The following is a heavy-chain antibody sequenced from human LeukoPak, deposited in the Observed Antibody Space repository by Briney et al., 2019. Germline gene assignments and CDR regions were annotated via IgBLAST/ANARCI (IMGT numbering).Heavy chain of an antibody. V-gene: IGHV3-11*05. J-gene: IGHJ4*02. CDR3: ARDPPGDGGVTLDY. CDR1: GFTFSDYY. D-gene: IGHD2-8*02. CDR2: ISSSSDYT. Sequence: PGGSLRLSCAASGFTFSDYYMNWIRQAPGRGLEWISYISSSSDYTTYADSVKGRFTISRDNPKNSLYLQMNSLRAEDSAVYYCARDPPGDGGVTLDYWGQGTLVTVSS.